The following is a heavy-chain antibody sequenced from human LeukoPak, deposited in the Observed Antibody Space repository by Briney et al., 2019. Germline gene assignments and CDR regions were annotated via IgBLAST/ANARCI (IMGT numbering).Heavy chain of an antibody. CDR2: INPNSGGT. D-gene: IGHD3-22*01. Sequence: ASVTVSCKASGYTFTSYYMHWVRQAPGQGLEWMGRINPNSGGTNYAQKFQGWVTMTRDTSISTAYMELSRLRSDDTAVYYCARERYYYDSSGYSFRQRGHHAFDIWGQGTMVTVSS. CDR3: ARERYYYDSSGYSFRQRGHHAFDI. CDR1: GYTFTSYY. J-gene: IGHJ3*02. V-gene: IGHV1-2*04.